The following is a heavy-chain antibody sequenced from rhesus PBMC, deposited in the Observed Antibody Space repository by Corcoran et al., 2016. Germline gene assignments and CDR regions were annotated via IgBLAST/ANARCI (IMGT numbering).Heavy chain of an antibody. V-gene: IGHV4-169*02. CDR2: IYGSGSST. J-gene: IGHJ3*01. Sequence: QLQLQESGPGLVKPSEPLSVTCAVSGGSISRSYWRWIRQAPGKGLEWIGYIYGSGSSTNYNPSLKSRVTLSVDTSKNQLSLKLSSVTTADTAVYYCARDVDAFDFWGQGLRVTVSS. CDR1: GGSISRSY. CDR3: ARDVDAFDF.